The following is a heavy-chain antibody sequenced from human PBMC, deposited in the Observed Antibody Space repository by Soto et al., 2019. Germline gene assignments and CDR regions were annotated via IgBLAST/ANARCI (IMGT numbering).Heavy chain of an antibody. CDR1: GGSISSDY. Sequence: SETLSLTCTVSGGSISSDYWSWIRQPPGKGLEWIGYIYYSGSTNYNPSLKSRVTISVDTSKNQFSLKLSSVTAADTAVYYCARQVYGDYTYYFDYWGQGTLVTVSS. D-gene: IGHD4-17*01. CDR3: ARQVYGDYTYYFDY. J-gene: IGHJ4*02. V-gene: IGHV4-59*08. CDR2: IYYSGST.